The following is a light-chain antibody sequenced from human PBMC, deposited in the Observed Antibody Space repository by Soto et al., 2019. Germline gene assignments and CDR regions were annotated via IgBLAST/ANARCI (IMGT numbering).Light chain of an antibody. V-gene: IGLV2-14*02. CDR1: SSDIGIYNF. Sequence: QSALTQPASVSGSPGQSITIFCTGTSSDIGIYNFVSWFQQHPGKAPKLMIYEVSRRPSGVSNRFSGSKSANTASLTISGLQAEDEADYYCTSHTASSTWVFGGGTKLTVL. CDR3: TSHTASSTWV. J-gene: IGLJ3*02. CDR2: EVS.